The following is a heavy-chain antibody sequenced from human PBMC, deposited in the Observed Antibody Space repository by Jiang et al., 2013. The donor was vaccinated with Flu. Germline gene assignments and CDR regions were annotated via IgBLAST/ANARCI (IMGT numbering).Heavy chain of an antibody. CDR1: GYTFTSYD. D-gene: IGHD3-3*01. J-gene: IGHJ4*02. CDR3: ARRRALDFWSGYQKHPFDY. Sequence: SGAEVKKPGASVKVSCKASGYTFTSYDINWVRQATGQGLEWMGWMNPNSGNTGYAQKFQGRVTMTRNTSISTAYMELSSLRSEDTAVYYCARRRALDFWSGYQKHPFDYWGQGTLVTVSS. V-gene: IGHV1-8*01. CDR2: MNPNSGNT.